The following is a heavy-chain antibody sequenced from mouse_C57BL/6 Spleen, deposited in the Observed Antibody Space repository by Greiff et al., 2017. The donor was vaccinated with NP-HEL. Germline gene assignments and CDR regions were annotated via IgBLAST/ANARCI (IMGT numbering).Heavy chain of an antibody. J-gene: IGHJ2*01. CDR2: IHPNSGST. D-gene: IGHD3-2*02. V-gene: IGHV1-64*01. CDR1: GYTFTSYW. CDR3: AREGRQLRLREYYFDY. Sequence: VQLQQPGAELVKPGASVKLSCKASGYTFTSYWMHWVKQRPGQGLEWIGMIHPNSGSTNYNEKFKSKATLTVDKSSSTAYMQLNSLTSEDSAVYYCAREGRQLRLREYYFDYWGQGTTLTVSS.